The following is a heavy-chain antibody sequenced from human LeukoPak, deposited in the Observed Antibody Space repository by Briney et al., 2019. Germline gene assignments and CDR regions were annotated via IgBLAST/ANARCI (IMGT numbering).Heavy chain of an antibody. D-gene: IGHD2-21*02. CDR2: INPASGDT. J-gene: IGHJ4*02. Sequence: GASVTVSCRTSGYTFTDSYLHWVRQAPGQGLESMGWINPASGDTDYAQKFQGRVTMTSDTSIRTAYLHLNSLTSDDTAVYYCAREVPTALRFWHGCDFWGRGTLITVSS. CDR1: GYTFTDSY. CDR3: AREVPTALRFWHGCDF. V-gene: IGHV1-2*02.